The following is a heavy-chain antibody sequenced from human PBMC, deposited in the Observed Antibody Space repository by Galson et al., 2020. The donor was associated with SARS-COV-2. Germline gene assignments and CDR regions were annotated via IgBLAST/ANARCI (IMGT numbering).Heavy chain of an antibody. J-gene: IGHJ4*02. V-gene: IGHV4-38-2*02. CDR1: GYSISSGYY. D-gene: IGHD6-19*01. Sequence: KASETLSLTCTVSGYSISSGYYWGWIRQPPGKGLEWIGSIYHSGSTYYNPSLKSRVTISVDTSKNQFSLKLSSVTAADTAVYYCARAGVHTLVGIAVAGVDYWSQGTLVTVSS. CDR2: IYHSGST. CDR3: ARAGVHTLVGIAVAGVDY.